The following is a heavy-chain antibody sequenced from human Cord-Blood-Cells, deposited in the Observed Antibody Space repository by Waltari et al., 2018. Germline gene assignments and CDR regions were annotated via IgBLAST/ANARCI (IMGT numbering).Heavy chain of an antibody. V-gene: IGHV4-34*01. Sequence: QVQLQQWGAGLLKPSETLSLTCAVYGGSLSGYYWSWIRQHPGKGLEWIGEINHSGSTNYTPSLKSRVTISVDTSKNQFSLKLRSVTAADTAVYYCARGVGVDPFDYWGQGTLVTVSS. CDR2: INHSGST. CDR1: GGSLSGYY. CDR3: ARGVGVDPFDY. D-gene: IGHD3-3*01. J-gene: IGHJ4*02.